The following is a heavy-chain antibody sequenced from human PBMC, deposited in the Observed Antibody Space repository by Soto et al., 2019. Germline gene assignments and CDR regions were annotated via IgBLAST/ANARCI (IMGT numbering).Heavy chain of an antibody. CDR3: AKTPSIDYGDYAYYFDY. J-gene: IGHJ4*02. V-gene: IGHV3-23*01. Sequence: GGSLRLSCAASGFTFSSYAMSWVRQAPGKGLEWVSAISGSGGSTYYADSVKGRFTISRDNSKNTLYLQMNSLRAEDTDVYYCAKTPSIDYGDYAYYFDYWGQGTLVTVSS. CDR2: ISGSGGST. CDR1: GFTFSSYA. D-gene: IGHD4-17*01.